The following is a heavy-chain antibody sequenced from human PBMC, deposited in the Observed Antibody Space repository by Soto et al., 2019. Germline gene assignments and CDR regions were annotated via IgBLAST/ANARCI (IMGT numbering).Heavy chain of an antibody. J-gene: IGHJ5*02. Sequence: QVQLQESGPGLVKPSQTLSLTCTVSGGSISSGGYYWSWIRQHPGKGLEWIGYIYYSGSTYYNPSLKSRVTMSVDTSKNQFALKLSSVTAADTAVYYCARGLKERSGYGRGHWFDPWGQGTLVTVSS. CDR1: GGSISSGGYY. V-gene: IGHV4-31*03. D-gene: IGHD5-18*01. CDR2: IYYSGST. CDR3: ARGLKERSGYGRGHWFDP.